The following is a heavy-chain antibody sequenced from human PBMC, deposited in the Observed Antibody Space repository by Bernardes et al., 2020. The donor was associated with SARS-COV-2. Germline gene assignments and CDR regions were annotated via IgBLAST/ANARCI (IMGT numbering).Heavy chain of an antibody. CDR3: ASRGYSANSAALDY. CDR1: GGSISSSSYY. Sequence: SETLSLTCTVSGGSISSSSYYWGWIRQPPGKGLEWIGSIYYSGSTYYNPSLKSRLTLSVDTSKSHFSLELISVTAADTAVYYCASRGYSANSAALDYWGQGTLVTVAS. D-gene: IGHD6-25*01. J-gene: IGHJ4*02. V-gene: IGHV4-39*02. CDR2: IYYSGST.